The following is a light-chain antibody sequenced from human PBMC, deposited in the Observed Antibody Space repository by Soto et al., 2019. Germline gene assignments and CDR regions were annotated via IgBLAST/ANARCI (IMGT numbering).Light chain of an antibody. V-gene: IGLV1-47*01. CDR1: SSNIGSNY. J-gene: IGLJ1*01. Sequence: QSVLTQPPSASGTPGQRVTLSCSGRSSNIGSNYVYWYQQLPGTAPKLLIYRNNQRPSGVPDRFSGSKSGTAASLAISGLRSEDEADYYCAAWDDSLSGYVFGTGTKLTVL. CDR2: RNN. CDR3: AAWDDSLSGYV.